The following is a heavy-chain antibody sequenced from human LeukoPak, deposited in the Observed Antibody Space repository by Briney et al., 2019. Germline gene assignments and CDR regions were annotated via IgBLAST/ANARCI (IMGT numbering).Heavy chain of an antibody. Sequence: GGSLRLSCAASGFTFIDYTINWVRQAPGKGLEWVSSISSSSSYIYYADSVKGRFTISRDNAKNSLYLQMNSLRAEDTAVYYCARDAPSGSYYRAADYWGQGTLVTVSS. D-gene: IGHD1-26*01. V-gene: IGHV3-21*01. J-gene: IGHJ4*02. CDR1: GFTFIDYT. CDR3: ARDAPSGSYYRAADY. CDR2: ISSSSSYI.